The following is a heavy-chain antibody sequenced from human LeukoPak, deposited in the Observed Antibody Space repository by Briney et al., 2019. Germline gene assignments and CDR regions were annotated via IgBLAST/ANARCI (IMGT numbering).Heavy chain of an antibody. J-gene: IGHJ4*02. CDR1: GFMFSNYW. D-gene: IGHD6-13*01. CDR3: ARDRGSSWFNRGQLLDS. Sequence: GGSLRLSCAASGFMFSNYWMNWFRQAPGKGLGWVGNKNQDGGVKYYVDSVKGRFTISRDNAKNSLYLQVNSLRAEDTAVYYCARDRGSSWFNRGQLLDSWGQGTLVTVSS. V-gene: IGHV3-7*01. CDR2: KNQDGGVK.